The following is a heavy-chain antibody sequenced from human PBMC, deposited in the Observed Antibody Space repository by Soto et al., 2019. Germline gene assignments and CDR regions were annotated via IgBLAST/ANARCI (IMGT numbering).Heavy chain of an antibody. V-gene: IGHV3-49*04. CDR2: IRSEANGGTI. D-gene: IGHD2-2*01. J-gene: IGHJ6*02. CDR3: PITYCSTTSCHYYYGMDV. CDR1: GFTFSDYA. Sequence: GGSLRLSCAASGFTFSDYAVSWVRQAPKKGLEWLGLIRSEANGGTIEYAASVKGRFAISRDDSKSVAYLQMNSLKTEDTAVYYCPITYCSTTSCHYYYGMDVWGQGTTVTVS.